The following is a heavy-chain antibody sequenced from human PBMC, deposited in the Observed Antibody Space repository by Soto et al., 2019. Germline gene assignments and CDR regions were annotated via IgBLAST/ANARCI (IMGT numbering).Heavy chain of an antibody. V-gene: IGHV3-15*07. CDR3: TTVPNTMIVVVSSAGDFDY. D-gene: IGHD3-22*01. CDR2: IKSKTDGGTT. Sequence: EVQLVESGGGLVKPGGSLRLSCAASGFTFSNAWMNWVRQAPGKGLEWVGRIKSKTDGGTTDYAAPVKGRFTISRDDSKNTQYLQMNSLKTEDTAVYYCTTVPNTMIVVVSSAGDFDYWGQGTLVTVSS. CDR1: GFTFSNAW. J-gene: IGHJ4*02.